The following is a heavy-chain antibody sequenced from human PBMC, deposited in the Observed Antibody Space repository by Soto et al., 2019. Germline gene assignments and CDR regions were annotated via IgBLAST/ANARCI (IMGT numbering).Heavy chain of an antibody. CDR3: ARDHRYYDSSGYYRGWFDP. V-gene: IGHV4-59*01. J-gene: IGHJ5*02. CDR2: IYYSGST. CDR1: GGSISSYY. Sequence: SETLSLTCTVSGGSISSYYWSWIRQPPGKGLEWIGYIYYSGSTNYNPSLKSRVTISVDTSKNQFSLKLSSVTAADTAVYYCARDHRYYDSSGYYRGWFDPWGQGTLVTVSS. D-gene: IGHD3-22*01.